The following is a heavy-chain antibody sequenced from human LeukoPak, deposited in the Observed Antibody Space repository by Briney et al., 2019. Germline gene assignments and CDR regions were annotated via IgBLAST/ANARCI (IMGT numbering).Heavy chain of an antibody. CDR1: GFTFSSYS. V-gene: IGHV3-21*01. J-gene: IGHJ3*01. CDR3: AESGSYLGSFDV. D-gene: IGHD1-26*01. CDR2: ISSSSSYI. Sequence: PGGSLRLSCAASGFTFSSYSMNWVRQAPGKGLEWVSSISSSSSYIYYADSVKGRFTISRDNAKNSLYLQMNGLRAEDTAVYYCAESGSYLGSFDVWSQGTMATV.